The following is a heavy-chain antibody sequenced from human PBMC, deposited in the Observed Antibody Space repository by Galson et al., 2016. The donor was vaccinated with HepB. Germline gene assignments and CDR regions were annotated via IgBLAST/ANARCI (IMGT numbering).Heavy chain of an antibody. CDR1: GFNFNNYAM. V-gene: IGHV4-4*01. CDR2: IFNSGST. D-gene: IGHD1/OR15-1a*01. Sequence: ETLSLTCAASGFNFNNYAMSWVRQPPGKGLEWIGEIFNSGSTHYNPSLKSRVTISVDKSKNQFSLRLTSVTAADTALYFCARVAQVPYWNIDYWGRGTLVAVSS. J-gene: IGHJ4*02. CDR3: ARVAQVPYWNIDY.